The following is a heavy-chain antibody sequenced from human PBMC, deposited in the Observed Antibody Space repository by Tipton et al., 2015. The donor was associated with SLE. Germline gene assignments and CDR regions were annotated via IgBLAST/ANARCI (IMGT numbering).Heavy chain of an antibody. D-gene: IGHD3-3*01. Sequence: QSGPEVKKPGASVKVSCKASGYTFTGYYMHWVRQAPGQGLEWMGRIIPILGIANYAQKFQGRVTITADKSTSTAYMELSSLRSEDTAVYYCAYDFWSGYAFDIWGQGTMVTVSS. CDR3: AYDFWSGYAFDI. V-gene: IGHV1-69*04. CDR1: GYTFTGYY. J-gene: IGHJ3*02. CDR2: IIPILGIA.